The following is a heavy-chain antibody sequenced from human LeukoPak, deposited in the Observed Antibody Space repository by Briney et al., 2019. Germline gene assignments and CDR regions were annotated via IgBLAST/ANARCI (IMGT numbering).Heavy chain of an antibody. CDR2: IYSDNT. V-gene: IGHV3-66*03. CDR3: AKERNYYDSRGIIDY. D-gene: IGHD3-22*01. J-gene: IGHJ4*02. CDR1: GFTVSSNS. Sequence: GGSLRLSCTVSGFTVSSNSMSWVRQAPGKGLEWVSFIYSDNTHYSDSVKGRFTISRDNSKDTLYLQMNSLRAEDTAVYYCAKERNYYDSRGIIDYWGQGTLVTVSS.